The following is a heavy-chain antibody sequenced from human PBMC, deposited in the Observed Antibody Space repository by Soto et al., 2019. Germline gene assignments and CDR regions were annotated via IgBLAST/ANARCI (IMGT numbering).Heavy chain of an antibody. V-gene: IGHV4-34*01. CDR2: INHSGST. CDR3: ARGYYDFWSGYYSRPKYYFDY. D-gene: IGHD3-3*01. J-gene: IGHJ4*02. CDR1: GGSFSGYY. Sequence: QVQLQQWGAGLLKPSETLSLTCAVYGGSFSGYYWSWIRQPPGKGLEGIGEINHSGSTNYNPSLKSRVTISVDTSKNQFALKLSSVTAADTAVYYCARGYYDFWSGYYSRPKYYFDYWGQGTLVTVSS.